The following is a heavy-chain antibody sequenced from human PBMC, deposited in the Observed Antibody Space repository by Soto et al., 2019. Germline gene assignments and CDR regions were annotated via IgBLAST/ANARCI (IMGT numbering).Heavy chain of an antibody. CDR2: IYYSGST. V-gene: IGHV4-31*03. J-gene: IGHJ6*03. D-gene: IGHD4-17*01. CDR1: GGSISSGGYY. CDR3: XXXGFGTTVTYAEDYYYYYMDV. Sequence: SETLALTCTVSGGSISSGGYYWSWIRQHPGKGLEWIGYIYYSGSTYYNPSLKSRVTISVDTSKNQFSLKLSSVTAADTAVYXXXXXGFGTTVTYAEDYYYYYMDVWGKGTTVTVSS.